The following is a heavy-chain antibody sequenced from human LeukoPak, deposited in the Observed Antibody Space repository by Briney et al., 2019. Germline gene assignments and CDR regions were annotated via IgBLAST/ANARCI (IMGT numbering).Heavy chain of an antibody. D-gene: IGHD5-18*01. CDR2: IYPGDSDT. J-gene: IGHJ4*02. Sequence: GESLKISCKGLGYSFTTYWIGWVRQMPGKGLEWMGIIYPGDSDTRYSPSFQSQVTISADKSISTAYLQWSSLKASDTAMYYCARRVSLGPSVAAMDYFDYWGQGTLVTVSS. CDR1: GYSFTTYW. CDR3: ARRVSLGPSVAAMDYFDY. V-gene: IGHV5-51*01.